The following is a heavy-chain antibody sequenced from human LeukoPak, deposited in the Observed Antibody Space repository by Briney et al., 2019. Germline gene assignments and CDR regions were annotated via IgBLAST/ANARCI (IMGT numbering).Heavy chain of an antibody. D-gene: IGHD3-3*01. Sequence: PSETLSLTCTVSGGSISSYYWSWIRQPPGKGLEWIGYIYYSGSTYYNPSLKSRVTISVDTSKNQFSLKLSSVTAADTAVYYCAREGVGDFWSGSGYYFDYWGQGTLVTVSS. CDR2: IYYSGST. J-gene: IGHJ4*02. CDR3: AREGVGDFWSGSGYYFDY. CDR1: GGSISSYY. V-gene: IGHV4-30-4*08.